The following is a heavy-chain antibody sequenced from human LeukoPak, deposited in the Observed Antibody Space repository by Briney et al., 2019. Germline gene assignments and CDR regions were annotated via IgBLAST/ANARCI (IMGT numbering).Heavy chain of an antibody. J-gene: IGHJ6*03. V-gene: IGHV3-74*01. Sequence: PGGSLRLSCAASGFTFSSYWMNWVRQAPGKGLVWVSRINRDGSSTSYADSVKGRFTISRDNAKNTLYLQMNSLRAEDTAVYYCARSDQANWGSGTDYMDVWGKGTTVTVSS. D-gene: IGHD7-27*01. CDR1: GFTFSSYW. CDR3: ARSDQANWGSGTDYMDV. CDR2: INRDGSST.